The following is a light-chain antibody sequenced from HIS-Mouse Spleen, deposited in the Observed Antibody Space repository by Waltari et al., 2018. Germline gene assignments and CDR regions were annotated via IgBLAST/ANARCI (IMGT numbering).Light chain of an antibody. V-gene: IGLV2-14*03. Sequence: QSALTQPASVSGSPGQSITISCTGTSSDVGGYNYVSWYQQHQGKAPKLMIYDVSNRPSGVSIRFSGSKSGNTASLTISGLQAEDEADYYCSSYTSSSTWVFGGGTKLTVL. J-gene: IGLJ3*02. CDR1: SSDVGGYNY. CDR2: DVS. CDR3: SSYTSSSTWV.